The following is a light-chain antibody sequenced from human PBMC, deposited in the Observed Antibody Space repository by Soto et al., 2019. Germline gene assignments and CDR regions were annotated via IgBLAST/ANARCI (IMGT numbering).Light chain of an antibody. Sequence: DIQMTQAPSSLSASVGDRVTITCQASQNINNYLNWYQQKPGRAPKLLIYDASNLEAGVPSRFRGSGSGTDFTFTISRLQPEDIATYYCQQYENLPTFGQGTRLEIK. V-gene: IGKV1-33*01. CDR3: QQYENLPT. CDR2: DAS. J-gene: IGKJ5*01. CDR1: QNINNY.